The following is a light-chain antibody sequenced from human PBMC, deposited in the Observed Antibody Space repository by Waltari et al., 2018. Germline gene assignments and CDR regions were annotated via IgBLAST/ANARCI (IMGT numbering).Light chain of an antibody. CDR3: CSYAGSYIWV. Sequence: QSALTQPRSVSGSPGQSVALPCTGPTRDAGTYKYVPWYPQHPGKAPKLIIYDVNVRPSGVPDRFSGSKSGNTASLTISGLQAEDEADYYCCSYAGSYIWVFGGGTKLTVL. V-gene: IGLV2-11*01. CDR1: TRDAGTYKY. CDR2: DVN. J-gene: IGLJ3*02.